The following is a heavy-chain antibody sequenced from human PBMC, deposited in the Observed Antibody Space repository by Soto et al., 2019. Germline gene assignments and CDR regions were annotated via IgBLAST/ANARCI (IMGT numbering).Heavy chain of an antibody. CDR1: GGTISGYY. Sequence: SETLSLTCSVSGGTISGYYWTWIRQPAGKGLEWIGRIYSSGNTKYNPSLQSRVTMSLDTSNNQFSLRLTSVTAADTAIYYCASLQTTVSSFDYWGQGTLVTVSS. CDR3: ASLQTTVSSFDY. CDR2: IYSSGNT. J-gene: IGHJ4*02. D-gene: IGHD4-4*01. V-gene: IGHV4-4*07.